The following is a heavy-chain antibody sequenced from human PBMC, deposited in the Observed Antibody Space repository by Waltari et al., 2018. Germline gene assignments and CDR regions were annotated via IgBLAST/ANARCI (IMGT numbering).Heavy chain of an antibody. Sequence: QVQLQQWGAGLLKPSETLSLTCAVYGGSFSGYYWSWIRPPPGKGLEWIGEINHSGSTNYNPSLKSRVTISVDTSKNQFSLKLSSVTAADTAVYYCARGVGDDFWIPEDYYYMDVWGKGTTVTVSS. D-gene: IGHD3-3*01. V-gene: IGHV4-34*01. CDR1: GGSFSGYY. CDR2: INHSGST. J-gene: IGHJ6*03. CDR3: ARGVGDDFWIPEDYYYMDV.